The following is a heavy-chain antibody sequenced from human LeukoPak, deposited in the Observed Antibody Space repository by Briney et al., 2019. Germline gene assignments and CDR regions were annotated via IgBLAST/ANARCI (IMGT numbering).Heavy chain of an antibody. J-gene: IGHJ4*02. D-gene: IGHD5-24*01. CDR2: IKSKTDGGTT. CDR1: GFTFSNAW. V-gene: IGHV3-15*01. Sequence: PGGSLRLSCAASGFTFSNAWMSWVRQAPGKGLEWVGRIKSKTDGGTTDYAAPVKGRFTISRDDSKNTLYLQMNSLKTEDAAVYYCTTAWDGSPPGYWGQGTLVTVSS. CDR3: TTAWDGSPPGY.